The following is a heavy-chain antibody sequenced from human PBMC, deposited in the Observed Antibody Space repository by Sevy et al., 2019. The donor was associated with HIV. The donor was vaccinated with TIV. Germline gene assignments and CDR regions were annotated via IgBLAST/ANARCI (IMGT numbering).Heavy chain of an antibody. V-gene: IGHV3-15*07. CDR1: GLTLSYAW. CDR2: IKSESDGGTT. Sequence: GGSLRLSCAASGLTLSYAWMNWVRQAPGKGLEWVGHIKSESDGGTTDFATPWKGRFIISRDDSKNTLYLQMNSLKTGDTALYYCTARNFDFWGRGTLVTVSS. J-gene: IGHJ4*02. CDR3: TARNFDF.